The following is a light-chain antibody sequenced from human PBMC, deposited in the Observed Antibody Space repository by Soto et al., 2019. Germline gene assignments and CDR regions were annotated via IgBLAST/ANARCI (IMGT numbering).Light chain of an antibody. V-gene: IGKV1-33*01. CDR1: QDISNY. J-gene: IGKJ2*01. CDR3: QQYDNLQPMYT. Sequence: DIQMTQSPSSLSASVGDRVTITCQASQDISNYLNWYQQKPGKAPKLLIYDASNLETGVPSRFSGSGSGTDFTFTISSLQTEDIATYYCQQYDNLQPMYTFGQGTKLEIK. CDR2: DAS.